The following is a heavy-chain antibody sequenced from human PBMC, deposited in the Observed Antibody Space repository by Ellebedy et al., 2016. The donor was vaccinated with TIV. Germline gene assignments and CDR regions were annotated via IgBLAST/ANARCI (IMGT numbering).Heavy chain of an antibody. V-gene: IGHV3-30*04. J-gene: IGHJ4*02. CDR1: GFTFSSYA. CDR2: ISYDGSNK. D-gene: IGHD1-26*01. CDR3: APWASMD. Sequence: GESLKISCAASGFTFSSYAMHWVRQAPGKGLEWVAVISYDGSNKYYADSVKGRFTISRDNSTNTLYLQMNSLRAEDTAVYYCAPWASMDWGQGTLVTVSS.